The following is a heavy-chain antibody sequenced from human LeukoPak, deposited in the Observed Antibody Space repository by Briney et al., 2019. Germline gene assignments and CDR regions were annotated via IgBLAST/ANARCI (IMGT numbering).Heavy chain of an antibody. CDR1: GYTFTGYY. D-gene: IGHD2-2*02. CDR2: INPNSGGT. J-gene: IGHJ4*02. V-gene: IGHV1-2*02. CDR3: ARAFKGRYCSSTSCYTDY. Sequence: ASVKVSCKASGYTFTGYYMYWVRQAPGQGLEWMGWINPNSGGTNYAQKFQGRVTMTRDTSISTAYMELSRLRSDDTAVYYCARAFKGRYCSSTSCYTDYWGQGTLVTVSS.